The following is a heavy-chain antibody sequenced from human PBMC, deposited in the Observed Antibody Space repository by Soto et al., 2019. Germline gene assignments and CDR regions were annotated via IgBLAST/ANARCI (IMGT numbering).Heavy chain of an antibody. J-gene: IGHJ4*02. CDR2: IYYSGST. CDR3: AREIAAAEKGQWFDY. CDR1: GGSISSGGYS. Sequence: SETLSLTCAVSGGSISSGGYSWSWIRQPPGKGLEWIGYIYYSGSTNYNPSLKSRVTISVDTSKNQFSLKLSSVTAADTAVYYCAREIAAAEKGQWFDYWGQGTLVTVSS. D-gene: IGHD6-13*01. V-gene: IGHV4-61*08.